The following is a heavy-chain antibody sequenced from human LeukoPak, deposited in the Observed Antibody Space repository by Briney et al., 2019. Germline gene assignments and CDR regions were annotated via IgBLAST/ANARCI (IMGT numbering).Heavy chain of an antibody. V-gene: IGHV4-59*12. CDR3: ARDSSSWYGNPWWAFDI. J-gene: IGHJ3*02. CDR2: IYYSGST. D-gene: IGHD6-13*01. CDR1: GGSISSYY. Sequence: SETLSLTCTVSGGSISSYYWSWIRQPPGQGLEWIGYIYYSGSTNYNPSLKSRVTISVDTSKNQFSLKLSSVTAADTAVYYCARDSSSWYGNPWWAFDIWGQGTMVTVSS.